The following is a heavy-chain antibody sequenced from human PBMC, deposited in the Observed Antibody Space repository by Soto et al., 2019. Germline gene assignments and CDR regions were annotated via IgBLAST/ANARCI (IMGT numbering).Heavy chain of an antibody. CDR3: AQCLLGVNYYYGMDV. J-gene: IGHJ6*02. CDR1: GGTFSSYA. Sequence: QVQLVQSGAEVKKPGSSVKVSCKASGGTFSSYAISWVRQAPGQGLEWIGGILPIFGTADYAQKFQGRVTIAADESTSTAYMELSSLRSEDTAVYYCAQCLLGVNYYYGMDVWGQGTTVTVSS. V-gene: IGHV1-69*12. D-gene: IGHD3-16*01. CDR2: ILPIFGTA.